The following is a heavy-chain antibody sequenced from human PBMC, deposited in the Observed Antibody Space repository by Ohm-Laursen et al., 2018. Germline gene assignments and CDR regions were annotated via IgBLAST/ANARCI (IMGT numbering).Heavy chain of an antibody. CDR1: GYTFSSYD. Sequence: SVKISCKASGYTFSSYDIIWVRQASGQGPEWMGWMNPNSHNTGYARKFRGRVSMTSDSSISTAYMELYSLTSEDTATYYCARAVRYQLLSDPWGQGTLVTVSS. V-gene: IGHV1-8*01. J-gene: IGHJ5*02. CDR3: ARAVRYQLLSDP. D-gene: IGHD4-23*01. CDR2: MNPNSHNT.